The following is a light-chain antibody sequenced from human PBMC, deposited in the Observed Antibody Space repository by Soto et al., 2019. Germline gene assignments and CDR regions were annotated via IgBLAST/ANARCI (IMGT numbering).Light chain of an antibody. V-gene: IGLV2-8*01. J-gene: IGLJ2*01. Sequence: QSALTQPPSASGSPGQSVTISCTGSSSDVGGYNYVSWYQQHPGKAPKLMIYEVSKRPSGVPDRLSGSKSGNTASLTVSGLQAEDEADYYCSSYGGRNTGVFGGGTKLTVL. CDR2: EVS. CDR3: SSYGGRNTGV. CDR1: SSDVGGYNY.